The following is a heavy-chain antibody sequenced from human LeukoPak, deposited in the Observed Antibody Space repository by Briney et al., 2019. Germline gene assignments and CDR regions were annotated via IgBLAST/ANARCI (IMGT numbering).Heavy chain of an antibody. CDR2: ISGRGVST. CDR3: AKDRRDAYTGDAFDI. J-gene: IGHJ3*02. D-gene: IGHD5-24*01. Sequence: GGSLRLSCAASGFTFSTYAMSWVRRAPGKGLEWVSGISGRGVSTYYADAVKGRFTISRDNSKNMLYLQMNSLRAEDTAVYYCAKDRRDAYTGDAFDIWGQGTMVTVSS. V-gene: IGHV3-23*01. CDR1: GFTFSTYA.